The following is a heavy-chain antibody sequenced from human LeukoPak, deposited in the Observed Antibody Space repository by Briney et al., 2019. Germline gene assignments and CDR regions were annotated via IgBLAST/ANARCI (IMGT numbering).Heavy chain of an antibody. V-gene: IGHV3-20*04. Sequence: GGSLRLSCAASGFTFDDYGMSWVRQAPGKGLEWVSGINWNGGSTGYADSLKGRFTISRDNAKNSLYLQMNSLRAEDTALYYCARRRKAATTPNYYYYYMDVWGKGTTVTVSS. CDR3: ARRRKAATTPNYYYYYMDV. D-gene: IGHD5-12*01. CDR2: INWNGGST. J-gene: IGHJ6*03. CDR1: GFTFDDYG.